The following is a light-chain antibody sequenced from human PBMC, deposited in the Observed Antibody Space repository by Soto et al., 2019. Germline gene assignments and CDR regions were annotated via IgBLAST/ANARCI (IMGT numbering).Light chain of an antibody. CDR1: SSDVGGYNY. J-gene: IGLJ2*01. CDR2: EVT. CDR3: SSYAGTDNYLV. V-gene: IGLV2-14*01. Sequence: QLVLTQPASVSGSPGQSITISCTGTSSDVGGYNYVSWYQQHPGKAPKLVIYEVTKRPSGVSNRFSGSKSGNTASLTVSGLQPEDEAEYSCSSYAGTDNYLVFGGGTK.